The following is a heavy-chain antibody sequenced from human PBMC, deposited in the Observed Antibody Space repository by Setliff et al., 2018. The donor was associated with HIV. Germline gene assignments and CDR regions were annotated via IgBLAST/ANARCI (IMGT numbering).Heavy chain of an antibody. CDR3: ARVRLGYNDLTPARYSHALGY. D-gene: IGHD6-25*01. CDR1: GYTLAELS. J-gene: IGHJ4*02. CDR2: FDPEDGET. Sequence: ASVKVSCKVSGYTLAELSMHWVRQAPGKGLEWMGGFDPEDGETIYAQKFQGRVSMTEEKSTDTAYMELSSLRSDDTAVYYCARVRLGYNDLTPARYSHALGYWGQGTLVTVSS. V-gene: IGHV1-24*01.